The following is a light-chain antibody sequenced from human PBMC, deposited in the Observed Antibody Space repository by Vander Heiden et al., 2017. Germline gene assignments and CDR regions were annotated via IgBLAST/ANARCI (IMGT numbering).Light chain of an antibody. CDR1: SSNIGGNT. Sequence: QSVLSQPPSASGTPGQRVTISCSGSSSNIGGNTVNWYQQLPGTAPKLLIYSNNQRPSGVPDRFSGSKSDTSASLAISGLQSEDEADYYCATWDDSRNGYVFGTGTKVTVL. J-gene: IGLJ1*01. CDR3: ATWDDSRNGYV. V-gene: IGLV1-44*01. CDR2: SNN.